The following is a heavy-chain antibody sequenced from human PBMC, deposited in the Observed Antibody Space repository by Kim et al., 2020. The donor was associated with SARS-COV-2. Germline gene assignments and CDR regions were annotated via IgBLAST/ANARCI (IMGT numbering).Heavy chain of an antibody. Sequence: GGSLRLSCAASGFTFSTCNLHWVRQAPGKGLEWVSYISSSSSTKYYADSVKGRFTISRDNAKKTLYLQMNSLKAEDTAVYYCARARGAYFDNLGHGTLGT. CDR1: GFTFSTCN. CDR2: ISSSSSTK. CDR3: ARARGAYFDN. V-gene: IGHV3-48*01. J-gene: IGHJ4*01.